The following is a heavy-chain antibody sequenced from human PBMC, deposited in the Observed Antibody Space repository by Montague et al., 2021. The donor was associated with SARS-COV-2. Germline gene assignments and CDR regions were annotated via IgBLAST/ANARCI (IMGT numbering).Heavy chain of an antibody. V-gene: IGHV3-21*01. CDR2: ISSSSSYI. Sequence: SLRLSCAASGFTFSSYSMNWVRQAPGKGLEWVSSISSSSSYIYYADSVKGRFTISRDNAKNSLYLQMNSLRAEDTAVYYCARDQVPDYYYYYYGMDVWGHGTTVTVSS. CDR3: ARDQVPDYYYYYYGMDV. J-gene: IGHJ6*02. CDR1: GFTFSSYS.